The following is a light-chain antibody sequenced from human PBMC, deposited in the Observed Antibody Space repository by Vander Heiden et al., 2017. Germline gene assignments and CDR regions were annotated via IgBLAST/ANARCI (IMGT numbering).Light chain of an antibody. V-gene: IGKV1-17*01. CDR2: WAF. CDR3: LQYRLSPFS. CDR1: QAIKTN. Sequence: QMTQSPLSLSAFVGDSVTITCRASQAIKTNLAWYQQRPGETPKCLIYWAFTLQTGVPYRFSGSGSGTDFILTITSLQAEDFGTYYCLQYRLSPFSFGGGTRVEF. J-gene: IGKJ4*01.